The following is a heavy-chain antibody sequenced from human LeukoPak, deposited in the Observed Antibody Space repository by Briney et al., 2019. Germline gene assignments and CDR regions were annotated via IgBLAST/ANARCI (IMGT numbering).Heavy chain of an antibody. Sequence: GGALRLSCAASGFTFSDYAMHWVRQAPGRGREGGALISYDSRHKKYADAVKGRFTVSRDNSTLYLQMNSLRTEDTAIYFRASLTAALGFYYGVDVWGQGTTVTVSS. J-gene: IGHJ6*02. CDR2: ISYDSRHK. D-gene: IGHD2-21*02. CDR1: GFTFSDYA. CDR3: ASLTAALGFYYGVDV. V-gene: IGHV3-30-3*01.